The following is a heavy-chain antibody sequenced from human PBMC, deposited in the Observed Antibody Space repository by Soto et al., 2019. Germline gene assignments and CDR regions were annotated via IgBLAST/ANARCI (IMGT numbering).Heavy chain of an antibody. CDR3: ATRSGGGGAFDF. CDR2: ISSSGSTI. CDR1: GFRFSSYE. J-gene: IGHJ3*01. D-gene: IGHD3-10*01. V-gene: IGHV3-48*03. Sequence: EVQLVESGGGLVQPGGSLRLSCAASGFRFSSYEMNWVRQAPGKGLEWVSYISSSGSTIYFADSVKGRFTISRDNAKNSLYLQMNSRGAEDTAVYYCATRSGGGGAFDFWGQGTMVTVSS.